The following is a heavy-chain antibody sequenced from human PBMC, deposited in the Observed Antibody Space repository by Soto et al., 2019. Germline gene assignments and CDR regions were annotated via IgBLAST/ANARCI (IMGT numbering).Heavy chain of an antibody. CDR2: ISKNIIYT. D-gene: IGHD6-6*01. V-gene: IGHV3-21*06. CDR3: AREKLYSTSSIDF. Sequence: LRLSCAAYGFSFSSHSMHWVRQAPGKGLEWVSFISKNIIYTPHADSVKGRFTISRDNAKNSLYLQMHSLRIEDTAVYYCAREKLYSTSSIDFWGQGTLVTVSS. J-gene: IGHJ4*02. CDR1: GFSFSSHS.